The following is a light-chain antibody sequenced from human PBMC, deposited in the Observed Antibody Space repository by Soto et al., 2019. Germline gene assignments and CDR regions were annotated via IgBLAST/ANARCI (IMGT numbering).Light chain of an antibody. Sequence: QSVLTQPPSASGSPVQSVAISCTGTSSDVGGYNYVSWYQQHPGKAPKLMIYEVNKRPSGVPDRFSGSKSGNTASLTVSGLHAEHQAPYYCSSYAGSSNVFGTGTKGTVL. CDR3: SSYAGSSNV. J-gene: IGLJ1*01. CDR2: EVN. V-gene: IGLV2-8*01. CDR1: SSDVGGYNY.